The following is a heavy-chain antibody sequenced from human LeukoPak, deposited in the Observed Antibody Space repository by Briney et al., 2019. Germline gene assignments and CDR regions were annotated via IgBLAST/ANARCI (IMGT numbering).Heavy chain of an antibody. CDR3: AREGPRGNSQFDY. Sequence: GGSLRLSCAASGFIFSNYGMHWVRQAPGKGLEWVTLIWYDGSNKYYTDSVKGRLTISRDNSKNTLYLQMNSLRAEDTAVYYCAREGPRGNSQFDYWGQGTLVTVSS. CDR1: GFIFSNYG. CDR2: IWYDGSNK. J-gene: IGHJ4*02. D-gene: IGHD2/OR15-2a*01. V-gene: IGHV3-33*01.